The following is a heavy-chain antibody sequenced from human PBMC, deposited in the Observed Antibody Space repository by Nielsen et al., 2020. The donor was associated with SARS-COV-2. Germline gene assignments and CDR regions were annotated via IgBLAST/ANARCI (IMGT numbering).Heavy chain of an antibody. CDR3: ARFIGSPRDAFDI. V-gene: IGHV1-2*06. D-gene: IGHD3-10*01. CDR2: INPNSGGT. CDR1: GYTFTGYY. J-gene: IGHJ3*02. Sequence: ASVKVSCKASGYTFTGYYMHWVRQAPGQGLEWMGRINPNSGGTNYAQKFQGRVTMTRDTSISTAYMELSRLRSDDTAVYYCARFIGSPRDAFDIWGQGTMVTVSS.